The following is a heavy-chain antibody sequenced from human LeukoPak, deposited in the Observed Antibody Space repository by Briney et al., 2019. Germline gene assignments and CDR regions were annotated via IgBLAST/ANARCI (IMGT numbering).Heavy chain of an antibody. Sequence: SETLSLTCTVSGGSINSGGYSWNWIRQPPGKGLEWIGYIYYSGSAYYNPSLKSRFTISVDTSKNQFSLKLSSVTAADTAVYYCARVGNYGDYVGVLDYWGQGTLVSVSS. CDR3: ARVGNYGDYVGVLDY. D-gene: IGHD4-17*01. J-gene: IGHJ4*02. V-gene: IGHV4-30-4*07. CDR2: IYYSGSA. CDR1: GGSINSGGYS.